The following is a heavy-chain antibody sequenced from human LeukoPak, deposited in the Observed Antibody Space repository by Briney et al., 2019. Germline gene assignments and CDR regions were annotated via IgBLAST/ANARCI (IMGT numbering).Heavy chain of an antibody. CDR3: ARGQLLRYFDWLYP. CDR1: GGSIRSSYYY. V-gene: IGHV4-39*07. D-gene: IGHD3-9*01. J-gene: IGHJ5*02. Sequence: SETLSLTCTVSGGSIRSSYYYWGWIRQPPGKGLEWIGSIYDSGSTYYNPSLKSRVTISVDTSKNQFSLKLSSVTAADTAVYYCARGQLLRYFDWLYPWGQGTLVTVSS. CDR2: IYDSGST.